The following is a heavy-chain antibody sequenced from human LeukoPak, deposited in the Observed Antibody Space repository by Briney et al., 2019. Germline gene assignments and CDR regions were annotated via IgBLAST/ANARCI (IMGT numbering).Heavy chain of an antibody. Sequence: PGRSLRLSCAASGFTFSSYAMRWVRQAPGKGLEWVAVISYDGSNKFYADSVKGRFTISRDNSKNTLYLQMTSLRAEDTAVYYCAKDITVTPEHYSDYWGQGTLVTVSS. CDR1: GFTFSSYA. D-gene: IGHD4-17*01. V-gene: IGHV3-30*18. CDR3: AKDITVTPEHYSDY. J-gene: IGHJ4*02. CDR2: ISYDGSNK.